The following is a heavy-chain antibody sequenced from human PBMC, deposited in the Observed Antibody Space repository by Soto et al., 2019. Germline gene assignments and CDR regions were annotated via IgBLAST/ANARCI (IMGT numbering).Heavy chain of an antibody. CDR3: ARARCSGGSCYSGDAFDV. Sequence: EVHLMESGGGLVQPGGSLTLSCAASGFTFSTYWMHWVRQAPGKGLVWVSRIYSDGSDTNYADPVKGRFTMSRDNAKNTVYLQMNSLSPEDTAVYYCARARCSGGSCYSGDAFDVWGQGTMVTVSS. CDR2: IYSDGSDT. CDR1: GFTFSTYW. V-gene: IGHV3-74*01. D-gene: IGHD2-15*01. J-gene: IGHJ3*01.